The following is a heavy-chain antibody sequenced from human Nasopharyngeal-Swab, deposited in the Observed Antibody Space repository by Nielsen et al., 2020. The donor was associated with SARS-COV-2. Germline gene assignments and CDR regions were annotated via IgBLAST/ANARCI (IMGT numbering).Heavy chain of an antibody. CDR1: GFTFSTYA. J-gene: IGHJ4*02. CDR2: ISGSGGST. D-gene: IGHD3-22*01. V-gene: IGHV3-23*01. Sequence: GESLKISCAASGFTFSTYAMYWVRQPPAKGLEWVSIISGSGGSTYYADPVKGRFTISRDNSKNTLYLQMNSLRAEDTAVYYCAKRDDYYESSGLGDWGQGTLVTVSS. CDR3: AKRDDYYESSGLGD.